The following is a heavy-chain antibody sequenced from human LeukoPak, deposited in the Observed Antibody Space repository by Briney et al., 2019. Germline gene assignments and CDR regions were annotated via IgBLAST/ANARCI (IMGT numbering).Heavy chain of an antibody. CDR2: INPNSGGT. V-gene: IGHV1-2*02. Sequence: ASVKVSCKASGYTFTGYYMHWVRQAPGQGLEWMGWINPNSGGTNYAQKFQGRVTMTRDTSISTAYMELSRLRSDNTAVYYCARVGYSSGWYDYWGQGTLVTVSS. D-gene: IGHD6-19*01. J-gene: IGHJ4*02. CDR3: ARVGYSSGWYDY. CDR1: GYTFTGYY.